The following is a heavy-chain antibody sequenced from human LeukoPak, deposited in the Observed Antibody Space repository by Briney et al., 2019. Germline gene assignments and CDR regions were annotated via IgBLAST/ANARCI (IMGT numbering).Heavy chain of an antibody. CDR3: ARDLFRYCSGGSCYKRLYYYGMDV. CDR2: ISSSSSTI. V-gene: IGHV3-48*01. D-gene: IGHD2-15*01. Sequence: ETLSLTCTVSGGSISSYYWSWIRQPPGKGLEWVSYISSSSSTIYYADPVKGRFTISRDNAKNSLYLQMNSLRAEDTAVYYCARDLFRYCSGGSCYKRLYYYGMDVWGQGTTVTVSS. J-gene: IGHJ6*02. CDR1: GGSISSYY.